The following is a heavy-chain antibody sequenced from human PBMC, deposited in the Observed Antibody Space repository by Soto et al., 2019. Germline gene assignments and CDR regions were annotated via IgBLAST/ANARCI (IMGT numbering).Heavy chain of an antibody. CDR2: IRGSGGST. CDR3: AKDNPGGYSYGYCYYYFYGMDV. Sequence: EVQLLESGGGLVQPGGSLRLSCAASGFTFSSYAMSWVRQAPGKGLEWVSAIRGSGGSTYYADSVKGRFTISRDNSKNTQYLQMNRLRAEDTAVYYGAKDNPGGYSYGYCYYYFYGMDVWGQGTTVTVSS. V-gene: IGHV3-23*01. J-gene: IGHJ6*02. CDR1: GFTFSSYA. D-gene: IGHD5-18*01.